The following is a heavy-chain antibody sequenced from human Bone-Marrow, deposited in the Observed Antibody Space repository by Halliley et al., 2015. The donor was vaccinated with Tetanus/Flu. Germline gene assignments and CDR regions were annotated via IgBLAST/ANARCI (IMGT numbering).Heavy chain of an antibody. CDR3: ARGGTRSGYDLGQNDS. Sequence: HYRESPGYTPSLRSRVTMSVDTSKNQFSLALSSVTAADTAVYYCARGGTRSGYDLGQNDSWGQGTLVSVSS. J-gene: IGHJ4*02. V-gene: IGHV4-59*09. CDR2: HYRESP. D-gene: IGHD5-12*01.